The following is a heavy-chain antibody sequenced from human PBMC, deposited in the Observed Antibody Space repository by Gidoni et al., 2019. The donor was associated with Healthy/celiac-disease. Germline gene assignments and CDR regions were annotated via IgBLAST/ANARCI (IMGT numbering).Heavy chain of an antibody. V-gene: IGHV4-31*03. CDR1: GGSISSGGYY. Sequence: QVQLQESGPGLVKPSQTLSLTCTVSGGSISSGGYYWSWIRQHPGKGLEWIGYIYYSGSTYYNPSLKSRVTISVDTSKNQFSLKLSSVTAADTAVYYCAREPLGCSSTSCHLYAFDIWGQGTMVTVSS. CDR3: AREPLGCSSTSCHLYAFDI. D-gene: IGHD2-2*01. CDR2: IYYSGST. J-gene: IGHJ3*02.